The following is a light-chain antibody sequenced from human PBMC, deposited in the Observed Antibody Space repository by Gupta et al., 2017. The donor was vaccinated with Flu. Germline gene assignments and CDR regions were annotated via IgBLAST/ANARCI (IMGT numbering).Light chain of an antibody. CDR2: LAS. V-gene: IGKV2-28*01. CDR3: MQALETPST. Sequence: DIVMTPSPLSLPVTPGAPASISCRSSQSLLISNGNIYLDWYLQKPGQCPQLLMYLASNRAYGVPDRFSGSGSCTDFTLKMSRVDAEDVGIYFCMQALETPSTFGQGTNLEIK. J-gene: IGKJ2*01. CDR1: QSLLISNGNIY.